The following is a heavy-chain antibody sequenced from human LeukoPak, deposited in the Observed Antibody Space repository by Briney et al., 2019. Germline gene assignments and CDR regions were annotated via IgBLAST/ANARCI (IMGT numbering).Heavy chain of an antibody. Sequence: PSETLSLTCTVSGGSISSSSYYWGWIRQPPGKGLEWIGEINHSGSTNYNPSLKSRVTISVDTSKNQFSLKLSSVTAADTAVYYCARSSTVTGRPDYWGQGTLVTVSS. J-gene: IGHJ4*02. D-gene: IGHD4-17*01. CDR1: GGSISSSSYY. V-gene: IGHV4-39*07. CDR3: ARSSTVTGRPDY. CDR2: INHSGST.